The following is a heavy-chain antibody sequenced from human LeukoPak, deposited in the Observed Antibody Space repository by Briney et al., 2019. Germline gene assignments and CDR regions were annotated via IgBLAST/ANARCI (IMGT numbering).Heavy chain of an antibody. D-gene: IGHD3-22*01. J-gene: IGHJ3*02. CDR2: IYYSGST. V-gene: IGHV4-30-4*01. CDR1: GGSISSGDYY. Sequence: SPTLSLTCTVSGGSISSGDYYWSWIRQPPGKGLEWIGYIYYSGSTYYNPSLKSRVTISVDTSKNQFSLKLSSVTAADTAVYYCARVGSSGPRDAFDIWGQGTMVTVSS. CDR3: ARVGSSGPRDAFDI.